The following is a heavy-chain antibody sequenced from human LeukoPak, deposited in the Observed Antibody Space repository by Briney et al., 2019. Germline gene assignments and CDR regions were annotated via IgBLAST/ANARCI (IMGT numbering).Heavy chain of an antibody. CDR2: IYYSGST. J-gene: IGHJ4*02. CDR3: ARHPIVGATSFDY. Sequence: SETLSLTCTVSGGSISRYYWSWIRQPPGEGLEWIGYIYYSGSTNYNPSLKSRVTISVDTSKNQFSLKLSSVTAADTAVYYCARHPIVGATSFDYWGQGTLVTVSS. CDR1: GGSISRYY. D-gene: IGHD1-26*01. V-gene: IGHV4-59*08.